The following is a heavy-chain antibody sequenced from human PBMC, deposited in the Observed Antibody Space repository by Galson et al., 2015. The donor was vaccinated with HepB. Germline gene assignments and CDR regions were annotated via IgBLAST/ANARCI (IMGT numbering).Heavy chain of an antibody. CDR3: TTFVVGESGVAFDI. CDR2: IRSKANSYAT. D-gene: IGHD2-2*01. J-gene: IGHJ3*02. V-gene: IGHV3-73*01. CDR1: GFTFSGSA. Sequence: SLRLSCAASGFTFSGSAMHWVRQASGKGLEWVGRIRSKANSYATAYAASVKGRFTISRDDSKNTTYLQMNSLKTEDTAVYYCTTFVVGESGVAFDIWGQGTMVTVSS.